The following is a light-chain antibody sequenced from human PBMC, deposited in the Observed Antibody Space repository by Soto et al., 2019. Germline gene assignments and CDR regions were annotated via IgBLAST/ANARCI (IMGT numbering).Light chain of an antibody. V-gene: IGKV1-8*01. CDR3: QQSLTMPIT. J-gene: IGKJ5*01. Sequence: AIRMTQSPSSFSASTGDRVTITCRASQGISSYLAWYQQKPGKAPKLLIYAASTLQRGVPSRFSGSGSRTEFTLTIADLQPDDFGTYYCQQSLTMPITFGHGARLGIK. CDR1: QGISSY. CDR2: AAS.